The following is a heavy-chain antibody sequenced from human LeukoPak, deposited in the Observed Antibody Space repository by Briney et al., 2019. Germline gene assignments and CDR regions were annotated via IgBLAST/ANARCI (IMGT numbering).Heavy chain of an antibody. CDR1: GFTFDDYA. Sequence: GGSLRLSCAASGFTFDDYAMHWVRQAPGKGLEWVSGISWNSGSIGYADSVKGRFTISRDNAKNSLYLQMNSLRAEDTALYYCAKDLYALTTVTTGFDPWGQGTLVTVSS. J-gene: IGHJ5*02. D-gene: IGHD4-17*01. CDR3: AKDLYALTTVTTGFDP. CDR2: ISWNSGSI. V-gene: IGHV3-9*01.